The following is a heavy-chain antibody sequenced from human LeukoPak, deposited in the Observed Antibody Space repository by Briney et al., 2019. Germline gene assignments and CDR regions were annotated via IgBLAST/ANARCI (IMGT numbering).Heavy chain of an antibody. CDR2: ISSSSSYI. V-gene: IGHV3-21*01. CDR3: ARGSAVAVHY. J-gene: IGHJ4*01. Sequence: GSLRLSCAASGLTFSSYSMNWVRQAPGKGLEWVSSISSSSSYIYYADSVKGRFTISRDNAKNSLYLQMNSLRAEDTAVYYCARGSAVAVHYWGHGTLVTVSS. D-gene: IGHD6-19*01. CDR1: GLTFSSYS.